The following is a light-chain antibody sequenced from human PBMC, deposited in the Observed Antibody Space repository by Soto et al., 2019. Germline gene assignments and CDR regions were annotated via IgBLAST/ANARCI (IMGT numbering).Light chain of an antibody. CDR1: QSISKN. J-gene: IGKJ5*01. CDR2: GAS. Sequence: EIVMTQSPATLSVSPGERATLSCRASQSISKNLGWYQQKPGQSPRLLIYGASTRAPGTPARFSGSGSGTEFTLAISSLQSEDFAVYYCQQYNLWSSITFGQGTRLEIK. V-gene: IGKV3-15*01. CDR3: QQYNLWSSIT.